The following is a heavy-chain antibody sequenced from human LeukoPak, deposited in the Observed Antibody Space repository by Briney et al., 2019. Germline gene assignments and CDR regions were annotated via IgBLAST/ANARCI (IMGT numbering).Heavy chain of an antibody. CDR1: GFTFSSYA. CDR3: ARVKYYDSSGYSK. V-gene: IGHV3-30-3*01. J-gene: IGHJ4*02. D-gene: IGHD3-22*01. CDR2: ISYDGSNK. Sequence: PGRSLRLSCAASGFTFSSYAMHWVRQAPGKGLEWVAVISYDGSNKYYADSVKGRFTISRDNSKNTLYLQMNSLRAEDTAVYYCARVKYYDSSGYSKWGQGTLVTVSS.